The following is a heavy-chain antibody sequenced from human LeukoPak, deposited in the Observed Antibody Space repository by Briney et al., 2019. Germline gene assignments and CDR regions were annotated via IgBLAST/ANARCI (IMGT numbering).Heavy chain of an antibody. D-gene: IGHD6-19*01. Sequence: PGGSLRLSCAASGFTFSSFAMHWVRQAPGKGLEWVAVISYSGNIIYYADSVKGRFTISRDSSKNTLFLQMNSLRAEDTAVYYCARDLSGWASMYSYFDFWGQGTLVTVSS. CDR3: ARDLSGWASMYSYFDF. CDR1: GFTFSSFA. CDR2: ISYSGNII. V-gene: IGHV3-30-3*01. J-gene: IGHJ4*02.